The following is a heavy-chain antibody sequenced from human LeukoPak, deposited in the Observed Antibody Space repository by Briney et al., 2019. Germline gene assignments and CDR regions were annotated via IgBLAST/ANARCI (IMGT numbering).Heavy chain of an antibody. CDR2: IYYSGST. J-gene: IGHJ3*02. Sequence: PSESLSLTCTVSGGSINSSSYYWGWIRQPPGKGLEWIGSIYYSGSTYYNPSLKSRVTISVDTSKTQFSLKLSSVTAAATAVYYCAREGVTTVISDAFDIWGQGTMVTVSS. CDR3: AREGVTTVISDAFDI. V-gene: IGHV4-39*07. CDR1: GGSINSSSYY. D-gene: IGHD4-17*01.